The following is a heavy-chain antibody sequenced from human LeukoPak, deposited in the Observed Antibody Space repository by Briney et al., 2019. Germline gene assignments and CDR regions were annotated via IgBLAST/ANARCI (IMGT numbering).Heavy chain of an antibody. CDR2: IDQSGST. Sequence: KCSEPVSLTCAVFGGSFSSYYLHWIRQSPGKGLEWIGEIDQSGSTKYNPSLKSRVTISVDTSKNQFSLNLNSVAAADTAVYYCVIYIMPTPTTDYWGQGTLLPVFS. J-gene: IGHJ4*02. CDR1: GGSFSSYY. CDR3: VIYIMPTPTTDY. D-gene: IGHD1-1*01. V-gene: IGHV4-34*01.